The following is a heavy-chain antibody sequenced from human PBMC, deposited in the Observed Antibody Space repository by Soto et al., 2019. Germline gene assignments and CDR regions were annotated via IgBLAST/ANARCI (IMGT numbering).Heavy chain of an antibody. CDR2: IISSTSYT. Sequence: GGSLRLSCAASGLTFSDYYMTWIRQAPGKGLEWVSYIISSTSYTNYADSVKGRFTISRDNAKNSLYLQMTSLRAEDTAGIYCARLSTTVTTDDFDYWGQGTLVTVSS. CDR3: ARLSTTVTTDDFDY. J-gene: IGHJ4*02. D-gene: IGHD4-17*01. CDR1: GLTFSDYY. V-gene: IGHV3-11*06.